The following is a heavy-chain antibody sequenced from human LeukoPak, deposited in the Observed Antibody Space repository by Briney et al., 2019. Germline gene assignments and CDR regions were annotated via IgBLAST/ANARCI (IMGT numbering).Heavy chain of an antibody. CDR2: IHHGGST. D-gene: IGHD2-2*01. CDR1: GDSLNREIW. CDR3: AREIPVFFASTLDS. V-gene: IGHV4-4*02. Sequence: SETLSLTCAVSGDSLNREIWWHWVRQPPGKGLEWIGEIHHGGSTYYKPSLRSRVTISVDQSRNHFSLEMNSVTAADTAVYYCAREIPVFFASTLDSWGQGILVTVSS. J-gene: IGHJ4*02.